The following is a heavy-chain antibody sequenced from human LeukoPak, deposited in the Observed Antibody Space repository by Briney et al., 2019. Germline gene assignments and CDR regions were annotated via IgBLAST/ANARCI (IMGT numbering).Heavy chain of an antibody. CDR3: ARTIRFLEWPPYYYYMDV. D-gene: IGHD3-3*01. CDR1: GYSISSGYY. J-gene: IGHJ6*03. CDR2: IYHSGIT. Sequence: NPSETLSLTCTVSGYSISSGYYWGWIRQPPGKGLEWIGSIYHSGITYYNPSLKSRVTISVDTSKNQFSLKLSSVTAADTAVYYCARTIRFLEWPPYYYYMDVWGKGTTVTVSS. V-gene: IGHV4-38-2*02.